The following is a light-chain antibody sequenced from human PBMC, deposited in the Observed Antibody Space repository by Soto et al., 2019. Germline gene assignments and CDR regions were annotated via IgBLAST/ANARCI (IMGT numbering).Light chain of an antibody. CDR2: GNS. CDR3: QSYDSSLSGGV. Sequence: QSVLTQPPSVSGAPAQRVTISCTGSSSNIGAGYDVHWYQQLPGTAPKLLIYGNSNRPSGVPDRFSGSKSGTSASLAITGLRAEDEADYYCQSYDSSLSGGVFGGGTKLTVL. V-gene: IGLV1-40*01. J-gene: IGLJ3*02. CDR1: SSNIGAGYD.